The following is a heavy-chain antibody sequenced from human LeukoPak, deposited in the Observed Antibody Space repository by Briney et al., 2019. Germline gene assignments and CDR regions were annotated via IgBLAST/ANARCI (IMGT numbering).Heavy chain of an antibody. D-gene: IGHD6-13*01. CDR3: ARADSGSTWYYFDS. CDR2: IYYSGNT. V-gene: IGHV4-30-4*01. CDR1: GGSISSGDYN. Sequence: PSETLSLTCTVSGGSISSGDYNWRWFRQPPGKGLEWIGYIYYSGNTYYNPSLKGRLTISVDTSKNQFSLKLSSVTAADTAVYYCARADSGSTWYYFDSWGQGTLVAVSS. J-gene: IGHJ4*02.